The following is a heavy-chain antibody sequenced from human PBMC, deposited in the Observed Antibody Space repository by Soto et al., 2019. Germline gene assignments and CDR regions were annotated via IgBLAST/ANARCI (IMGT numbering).Heavy chain of an antibody. CDR3: ARCYDSSGCVAFDI. Sequence: ASVKVSCKASGYTFTSYAMHWVRQAPGQRLEWMGWINAGNGNTKYSQKFQGRVTITRDTSASTAYMELSSLRSEDTAVYYCARCYDSSGCVAFDIWGQGTMVTVSS. D-gene: IGHD3-22*01. J-gene: IGHJ3*02. CDR1: GYTFTSYA. CDR2: INAGNGNT. V-gene: IGHV1-3*01.